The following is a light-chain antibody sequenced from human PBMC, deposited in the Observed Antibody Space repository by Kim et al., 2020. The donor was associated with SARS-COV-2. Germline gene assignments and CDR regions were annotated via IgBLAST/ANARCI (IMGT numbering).Light chain of an antibody. V-gene: IGLV3-19*01. CDR2: GKN. CDR3: NSRDSSGNHLV. J-gene: IGLJ2*01. Sequence: ALGQTVRITCQEGSLRSYYASWYQQKPGQAPVLVMYGKNNRPSGIPDRFSGSSSGNTASLTITGAQAEDEADYYCNSRDSSGNHLVFGGGTQLTVL. CDR1: SLRSYY.